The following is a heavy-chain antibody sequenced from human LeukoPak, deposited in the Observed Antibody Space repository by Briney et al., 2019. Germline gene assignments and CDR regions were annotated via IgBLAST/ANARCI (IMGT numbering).Heavy chain of an antibody. CDR2: IRVYNGDT. J-gene: IGHJ4*02. V-gene: IGHV1-18*01. CDR1: GYTFTSYG. Sequence: ASVKVSCKPSGYTFTSYGISWVRQAPGQGLEWMGWIRVYNGDTNYAQKFKGRVTMTTDTSTSTAYMELRSLRSDDTAMYYCARVGYCSSTSCYNDYWGQGTLVTVSS. D-gene: IGHD2-2*01. CDR3: ARVGYCSSTSCYNDY.